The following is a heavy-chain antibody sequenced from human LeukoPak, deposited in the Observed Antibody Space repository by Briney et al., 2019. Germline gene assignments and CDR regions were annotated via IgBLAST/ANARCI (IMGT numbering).Heavy chain of an antibody. Sequence: GGPLRLSCAASGFTFANYVTHWVRQAPGKGLEWGAVTSPDEGLKFYGDSVKGRFTISRDNSKNTMYLQMNNLREEDTAVYYCTRDPILGAPDYFDYWGQGTLVTVSS. J-gene: IGHJ4*02. CDR1: GFTFANYV. V-gene: IGHV3-30*04. CDR3: TRDPILGAPDYFDY. CDR2: TSPDEGLK. D-gene: IGHD1-26*01.